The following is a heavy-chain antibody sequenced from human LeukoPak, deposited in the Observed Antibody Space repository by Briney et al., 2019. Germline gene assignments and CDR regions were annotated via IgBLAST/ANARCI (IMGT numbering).Heavy chain of an antibody. Sequence: SETLSLTCTVSGGSSSSSSYYWGWIRQPPGKGLEWIGSIYYSGSTYYNPSLKSRVTISVDTSKNQFSLKLSSVTAADTAVYYCARLRYYDSSGYYYYYYYMDVWGKGTTVTVSS. CDR1: GGSSSSSSYY. J-gene: IGHJ6*03. CDR2: IYYSGST. D-gene: IGHD3-22*01. V-gene: IGHV4-39*01. CDR3: ARLRYYDSSGYYYYYYYMDV.